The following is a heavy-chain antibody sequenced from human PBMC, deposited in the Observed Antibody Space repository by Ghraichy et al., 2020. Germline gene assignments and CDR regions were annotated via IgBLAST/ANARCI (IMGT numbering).Heavy chain of an antibody. Sequence: ASVKVSCKASGYTFTGYYMHWVRQAPGQGLEWMGWINPNSGGINYAQKFQGRVTMTRDTSISTAYMELSRLRSDDTAVYYCARQKRGYCSSTSCPMYGMDVWGKGTTVTVSS. J-gene: IGHJ6*04. CDR2: INPNSGGI. D-gene: IGHD2-2*01. CDR3: ARQKRGYCSSTSCPMYGMDV. V-gene: IGHV1-2*02. CDR1: GYTFTGYY.